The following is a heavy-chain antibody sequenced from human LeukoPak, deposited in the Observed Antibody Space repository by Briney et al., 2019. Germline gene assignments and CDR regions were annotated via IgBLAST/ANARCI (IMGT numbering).Heavy chain of an antibody. V-gene: IGHV4-31*03. D-gene: IGHD3-10*01. Sequence: SQTLSLTCTVSGGSISSGGYYWSWIRQHPGKGLEWIGYIYYSGSTYYNPSLKSRVTISVDTSKNQFSLKLSSVTAADTAVYYCAREWTYYYGSGSYDAFDIWGQGAMVTVSS. CDR1: GGSISSGGYY. J-gene: IGHJ3*02. CDR2: IYYSGST. CDR3: AREWTYYYGSGSYDAFDI.